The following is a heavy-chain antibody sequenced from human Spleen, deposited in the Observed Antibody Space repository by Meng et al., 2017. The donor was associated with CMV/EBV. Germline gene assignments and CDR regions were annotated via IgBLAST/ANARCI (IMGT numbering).Heavy chain of an antibody. CDR3: ASPRGPEGTNWFDP. CDR2: IRYDGSNK. Sequence: GESLKISCAASGFTFSSYGMHWVRQAPGKGLEWVAFIRYDGSNKYYADSVKGRFTISRDNSKNTLYLQMNSLRAEDTAVYYCASPRGPEGTNWFDPWGQGTLVTVSS. V-gene: IGHV3-30*02. CDR1: GFTFSSYG. D-gene: IGHD1-1*01. J-gene: IGHJ5*02.